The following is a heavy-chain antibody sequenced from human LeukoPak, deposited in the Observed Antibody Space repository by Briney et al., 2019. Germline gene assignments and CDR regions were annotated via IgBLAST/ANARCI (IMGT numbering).Heavy chain of an antibody. V-gene: IGHV4-34*01. CDR1: GGSFSGYY. D-gene: IGHD2-2*01. CDR3: ARGLSWGYCSSTSCYERDY. J-gene: IGHJ4*02. Sequence: SETLSLTCAVYGGSFSGYYWSWIRQPPGKGLEWIGEINHSGSTNYNPSLKSRVTISVDTSKNQSSLKLSSVTAADTAVYYCARGLSWGYCSSTSCYERDYWGQGTLVTVSS. CDR2: INHSGST.